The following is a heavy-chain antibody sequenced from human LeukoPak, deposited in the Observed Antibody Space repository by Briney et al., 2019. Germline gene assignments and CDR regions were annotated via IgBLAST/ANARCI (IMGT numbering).Heavy chain of an antibody. CDR1: GFTFSSYA. D-gene: IGHD5/OR15-5a*01. CDR2: ISGPAGSW. CDR3: AKKVGLVSAPLYYFDV. J-gene: IGHJ4*02. Sequence: GGTLRLSCAASGFTFSSYAMSWVRQAPGKGLEWVSAISGPAGSWDYADSVKGRFTISRDNSKNTLFLQMNSLRAEDTAIYYCAKKVGLVSAPLYYFDVWGQGTLVTVSS. V-gene: IGHV3-23*01.